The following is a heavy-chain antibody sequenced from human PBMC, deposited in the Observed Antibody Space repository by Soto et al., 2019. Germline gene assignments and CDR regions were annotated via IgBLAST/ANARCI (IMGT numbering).Heavy chain of an antibody. Sequence: SETLSLTCTVSGASISNYYWSWIRQPAGKGLECLGRIYASGTTTYNPSLRSRVTMSVDTSKNQFSLNLNSVTAADTAVYYCARESRSELRTGEYWGQGPLVTVSS. CDR1: GASISNYY. CDR3: ARESRSELRTGEY. J-gene: IGHJ4*02. D-gene: IGHD7-27*01. CDR2: IYASGTT. V-gene: IGHV4-4*07.